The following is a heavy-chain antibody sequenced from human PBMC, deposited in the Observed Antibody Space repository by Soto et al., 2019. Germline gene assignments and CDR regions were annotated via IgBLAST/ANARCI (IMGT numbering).Heavy chain of an antibody. Sequence: QLVESGGGLVQPGGSLRLSCTASGFTLNNYWMHWVRQAPGMGLVWVSRINGDATSTSYADSVKGRFTISRDNARNTLYLQMNSLRAEDTALYYCARGDIAAETFFYYCGMDLWGQGTTVTVS. V-gene: IGHV3-74*01. CDR1: GFTLNNYW. CDR2: INGDATST. D-gene: IGHD6-13*01. CDR3: ARGDIAAETFFYYCGMDL. J-gene: IGHJ6*02.